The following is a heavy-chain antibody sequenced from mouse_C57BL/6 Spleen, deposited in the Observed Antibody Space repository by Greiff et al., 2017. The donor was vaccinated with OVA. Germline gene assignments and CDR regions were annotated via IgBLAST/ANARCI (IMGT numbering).Heavy chain of an antibody. CDR2: INPNNGGT. J-gene: IGHJ1*03. D-gene: IGHD1-1*01. V-gene: IGHV1-26*01. CDR1: GYTFTDYY. CDR3: ARDYGSSYRYFDV. Sequence: VQLQQSGPELVKPGASVQISCKASGYTFTDYYMNWVKQSHGKSLEWIGDINPNNGGTSYNQKFKGKATLTVDKSSSTAYMELRSLTSEDSAVNYCARDYGSSYRYFDVWGTGTTVTVSS.